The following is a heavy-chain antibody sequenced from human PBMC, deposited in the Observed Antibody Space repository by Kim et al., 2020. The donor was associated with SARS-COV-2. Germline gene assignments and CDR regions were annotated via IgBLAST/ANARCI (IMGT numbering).Heavy chain of an antibody. J-gene: IGHJ5*02. V-gene: IGHV4-39*01. CDR3: ARPLAYYDILTGYHNWFDP. Sequence: EWIGRIYYSESTYYNPSLKSRDTISVDTSKNQFSLKLSSVTAADTAVYYCARPLAYYDILTGYHNWFDPWGQGTLVTVSS. D-gene: IGHD3-9*01. CDR2: IYYSEST.